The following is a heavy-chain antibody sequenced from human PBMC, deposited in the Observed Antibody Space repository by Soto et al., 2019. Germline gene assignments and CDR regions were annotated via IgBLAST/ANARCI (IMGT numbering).Heavy chain of an antibody. CDR2: ISAYNDNT. D-gene: IGHD3-10*01. J-gene: IGHJ4*02. CDR1: GYTFTSYD. V-gene: IGHV1-18*04. CDR3: ARDRRGSSRSGFDY. Sequence: QVQLVQSGAEVKKPGASVKVSCKASGYTFTSYDITWVRQAPGQGLEWTGWISAYNDNTNYAQKFQGRVTMTADTSTSTVYMELRSLRSDDTAAYYCARDRRGSSRSGFDYWGQGTLVTVSS.